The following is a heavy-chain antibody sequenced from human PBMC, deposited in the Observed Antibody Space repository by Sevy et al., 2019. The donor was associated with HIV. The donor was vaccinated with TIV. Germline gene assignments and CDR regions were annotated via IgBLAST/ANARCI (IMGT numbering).Heavy chain of an antibody. CDR2: IWNDGSNK. CDR1: GFTFSNYG. Sequence: GSLRLSCAASGFTFSNYGMHWVRQAPGKGLEWVAVIWNDGSNKYYADSVKGRFTISRDNSKNTLYLQMNSLRVEDTAVYFCARGGDFNDRSAKRDFDYWGQGTLVTASS. J-gene: IGHJ4*02. D-gene: IGHD3-22*01. CDR3: ARGGDFNDRSAKRDFDY. V-gene: IGHV3-33*01.